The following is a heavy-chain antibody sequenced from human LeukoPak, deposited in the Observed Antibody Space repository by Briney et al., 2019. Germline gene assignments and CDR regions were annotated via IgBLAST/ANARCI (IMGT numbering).Heavy chain of an antibody. CDR3: ARETFGGVIVKWKQSS. CDR2: ISSSGSTI. D-gene: IGHD3-16*02. CDR1: GFTFSDYY. Sequence: KSGGSLRLSCAASGFTFSDYYMSWIRQAPGKGLEWVSYISSSGSTIYYADSVKGRFTISRDNAKNSLYLQMNSLRGEDTAVYYCARETFGGVIVKWKQSSWGQGTLVTVSS. V-gene: IGHV3-11*01. J-gene: IGHJ4*02.